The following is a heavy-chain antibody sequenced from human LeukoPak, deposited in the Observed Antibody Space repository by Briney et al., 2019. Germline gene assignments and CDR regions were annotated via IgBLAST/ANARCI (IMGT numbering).Heavy chain of an antibody. Sequence: RPGGPLRMSCAASGFTVSNDAMSWFRQAPGKELEWVSLISSSGDSAYFADSVKGRFTISRDNSRNTLYLQMSSLRAEDTALYYCVTTLRSFDSPFDYWGQGTLVTVSS. D-gene: IGHD3-9*01. V-gene: IGHV3-23*01. CDR2: ISSSGDSA. CDR1: GFTVSNDA. CDR3: VTTLRSFDSPFDY. J-gene: IGHJ4*02.